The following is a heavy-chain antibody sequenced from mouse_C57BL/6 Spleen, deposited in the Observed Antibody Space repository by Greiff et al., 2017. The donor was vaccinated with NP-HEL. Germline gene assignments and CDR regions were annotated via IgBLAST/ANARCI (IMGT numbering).Heavy chain of an antibody. Sequence: VQLQQPGAELVKPGASVKLSCKASGYTFTSYWMPWVKQTPGQGLEWIGEIDPSDSYTNYNEKFKGQATLPVDTSSSTAYMQLSSLTSEDSSVYYCARSRGSTMINGYAMDYWGQGTSVTVSS. D-gene: IGHD2-4*01. CDR1: GYTFTSYW. V-gene: IGHV1-50*01. J-gene: IGHJ4*01. CDR3: ARSRGSTMINGYAMDY. CDR2: IDPSDSYT.